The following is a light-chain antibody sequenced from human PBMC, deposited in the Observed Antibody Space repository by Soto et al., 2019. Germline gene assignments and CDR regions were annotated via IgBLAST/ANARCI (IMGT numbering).Light chain of an antibody. CDR1: QSISTY. CDR3: QQSYSTLYT. Sequence: IQMTQSPSSLSASIGDRVTITCRPSQSISTYLHWYQQKPGEAPKILTSGASSLQSGVPSRFSGSGSGTEFTLTITTLLREDFATYYCQQSYSTLYTFGQGTKLEIK. J-gene: IGKJ2*01. V-gene: IGKV1-39*01. CDR2: GAS.